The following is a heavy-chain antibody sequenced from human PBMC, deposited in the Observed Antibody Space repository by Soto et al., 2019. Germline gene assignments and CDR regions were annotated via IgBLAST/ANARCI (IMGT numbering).Heavy chain of an antibody. J-gene: IGHJ5*02. CDR2: IIPIFGTA. CDR3: AREGVDCSGGSCYRNWFDP. CDR1: GGTFSSYA. Sequence: QVQLVQSGAEVKKPGSSVKVSCKASGGTFSSYAISWVRQAPGQGLEWMGGIIPIFGTANYAQKFQGRVTITADESTSTAYMELSSLRSEDTAVYYCAREGVDCSGGSCYRNWFDPWVQGTLVTVSS. V-gene: IGHV1-69*01. D-gene: IGHD2-15*01.